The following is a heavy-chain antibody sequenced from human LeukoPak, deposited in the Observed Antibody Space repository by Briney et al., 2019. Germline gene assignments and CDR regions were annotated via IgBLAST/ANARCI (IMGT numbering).Heavy chain of an antibody. Sequence: PGGSLRLSCAASGFTFSSYWMHWVRQAPGKGLVWVSRINSDGSTTSYADSVKGRFTISRDNAKNTLYLQMNSLRAEDTAVYYCARVKGDYGDPAGFFDLWGRGTLVTVSS. CDR3: ARVKGDYGDPAGFFDL. J-gene: IGHJ2*01. V-gene: IGHV3-74*01. D-gene: IGHD4-17*01. CDR2: INSDGSTT. CDR1: GFTFSSYW.